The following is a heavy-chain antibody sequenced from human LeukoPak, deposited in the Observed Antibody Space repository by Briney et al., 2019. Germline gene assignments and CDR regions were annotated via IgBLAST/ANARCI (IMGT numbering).Heavy chain of an antibody. D-gene: IGHD2-2*01. CDR3: ASDYCISTSCQIWFF. V-gene: IGHV3-66*01. J-gene: IGHJ4*02. CDR1: GFTASSNY. CDR2: IYSGGST. Sequence: GGSLRLSCAASGFTASSNYMSWVRQAPGKGLEWVSVIYSGGSTYYADSVKGRFTISRDNSENTLYLQMSTLRAEDTAVYYCASDYCISTSCQIWFFWGPGTLVTVSS.